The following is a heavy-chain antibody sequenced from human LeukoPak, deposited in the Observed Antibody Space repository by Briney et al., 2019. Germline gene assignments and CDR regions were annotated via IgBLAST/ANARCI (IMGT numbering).Heavy chain of an antibody. CDR3: SREDPTDATPLDL. Sequence: GASVKVSCKASRYTFIHYYMHRVRQAPVHGLKWIGWMNPKSGGRDYAQKFLGRVTMTADPSNTTVYMQLSSLTFDDTAVYYCSREDPTDATPLDLWGQGVLVTVSS. CDR1: RYTFIHYY. V-gene: IGHV1-2*02. J-gene: IGHJ5*02. CDR2: MNPKSGGR. D-gene: IGHD4-17*01.